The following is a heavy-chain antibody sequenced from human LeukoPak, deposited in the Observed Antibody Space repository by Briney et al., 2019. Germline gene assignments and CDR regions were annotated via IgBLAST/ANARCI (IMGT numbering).Heavy chain of an antibody. CDR3: ARTQLYYYDSSGYYDY. Sequence: GRSLRLSCAASGFTFSSYAMHWVRQAPGKGLEWVAVISYDGSNKYYADSVKGRFTISRDNSKNTLYLQMNSLRAEDTAVYYCARTQLYYYDSSGYYDYWGQGTLVTVSS. CDR2: ISYDGSNK. J-gene: IGHJ4*02. CDR1: GFTFSSYA. D-gene: IGHD3-22*01. V-gene: IGHV3-30-3*01.